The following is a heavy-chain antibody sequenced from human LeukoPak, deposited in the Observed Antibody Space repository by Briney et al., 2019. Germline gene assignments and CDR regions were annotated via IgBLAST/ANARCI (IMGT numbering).Heavy chain of an antibody. CDR3: AREMNLGYCSGGSCYNWFDP. V-gene: IGHV4-34*01. J-gene: IGHJ5*02. Sequence: SETLSLTCAVYGGSFSGYYWSWIRQPPGKGLEWIGEINHSGSTNYNPSLKSRVTISVDTSKNQFSLKLSSVTAADTAVYYCAREMNLGYCSGGSCYNWFDPWGQGTLVTVSS. D-gene: IGHD2-15*01. CDR1: GGSFSGYY. CDR2: INHSGST.